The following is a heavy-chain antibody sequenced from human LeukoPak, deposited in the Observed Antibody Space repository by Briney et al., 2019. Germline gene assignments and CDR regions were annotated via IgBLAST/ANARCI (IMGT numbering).Heavy chain of an antibody. CDR1: GGSFSGYY. V-gene: IGHV4-34*01. CDR3: ARHAPLWTAKGPNPIFDY. Sequence: SETLSLTCAVYGGSFSGYYWSWIRQPPGKGLEWIGEINHSGSANYNPSLKSRVTISVDTSKNQFSLKLSSVTAADTAVYYCARHAPLWTAKGPNPIFDYWGQGTLVTVSS. J-gene: IGHJ4*02. D-gene: IGHD3/OR15-3a*01. CDR2: INHSGSA.